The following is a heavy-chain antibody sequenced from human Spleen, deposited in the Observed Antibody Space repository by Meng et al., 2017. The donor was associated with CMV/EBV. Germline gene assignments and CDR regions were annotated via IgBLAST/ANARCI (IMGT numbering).Heavy chain of an antibody. CDR1: GFTFSDYY. D-gene: IGHD2/OR15-2a*01. CDR2: SSGIDDTV. CDR3: AKDSNYDYYYGMDV. Sequence: GESLKISCAASGFTFSDYYMSWIRQAPGKGLEWVSHSSGIDDTVYYADSVKGRFTISRDNSKNSLYLQMNSLRAEDTALYYCAKDSNYDYYYGMDVWGQGTTVTVSS. J-gene: IGHJ6*02. V-gene: IGHV3-11*01.